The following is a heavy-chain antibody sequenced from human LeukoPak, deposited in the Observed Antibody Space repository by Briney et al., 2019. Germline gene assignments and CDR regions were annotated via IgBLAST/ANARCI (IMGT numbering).Heavy chain of an antibody. J-gene: IGHJ5*02. V-gene: IGHV4-34*01. Sequence: SETLSLTCAVYGGSFSGYYWSWIRQPPGKGLEWIGEINHSGSTNYNPSLKSRVTISVDTSKNQFSQKLSSVTAADTAVYYCARFTRIRIVVVPAALGQGFDPWGQGTLVTVSS. CDR3: ARFTRIRIVVVPAALGQGFDP. CDR2: INHSGST. D-gene: IGHD2-2*01. CDR1: GGSFSGYY.